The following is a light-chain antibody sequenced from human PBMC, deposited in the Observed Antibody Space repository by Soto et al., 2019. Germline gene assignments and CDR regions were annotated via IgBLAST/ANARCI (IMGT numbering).Light chain of an antibody. Sequence: ETVMAQSLVTLSVSPGERATLSCRASQSVTSDLAWYQQKSGQPPRLLIFDASTRATGVPARFIGSGSGTDFTLTISSLEPEDFAVYYCQQRSNWLTFGGGTKVDI. CDR1: QSVTSD. CDR2: DAS. V-gene: IGKV3-11*01. CDR3: QQRSNWLT. J-gene: IGKJ4*01.